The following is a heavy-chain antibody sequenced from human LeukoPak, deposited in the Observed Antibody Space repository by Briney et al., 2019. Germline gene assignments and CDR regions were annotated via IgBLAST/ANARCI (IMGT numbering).Heavy chain of an antibody. J-gene: IGHJ4*02. D-gene: IGHD1-14*01. V-gene: IGHV3-7*01. CDR1: GFSFSTYW. CDR3: ARDPGSSAFDL. CDR2: IDQYGSVR. Sequence: EGSLRLSCAASGFSFSTYWMSWVRQTPENGLEFVANIDQYGSVRNYMDSLKGRCTISRDNAKRSVYLEINSLRADDTAVYYCARDPGSSAFDLWGRGALVTVSS.